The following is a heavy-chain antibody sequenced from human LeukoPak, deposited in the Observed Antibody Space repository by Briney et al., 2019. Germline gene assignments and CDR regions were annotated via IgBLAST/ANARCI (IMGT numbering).Heavy chain of an antibody. J-gene: IGHJ4*02. CDR2: IYSGGST. Sequence: GGSLRLSCAASGFTVSSNYMSWVRQAPGKGLEWVSVIYSGGSTYYADSAKGRFTISRDNSENTLYLQMNSLRAEDTAVYYCAREGDYYDSSGRFDYWGQGTLVTVSS. CDR3: AREGDYYDSSGRFDY. V-gene: IGHV3-66*01. CDR1: GFTVSSNY. D-gene: IGHD3-22*01.